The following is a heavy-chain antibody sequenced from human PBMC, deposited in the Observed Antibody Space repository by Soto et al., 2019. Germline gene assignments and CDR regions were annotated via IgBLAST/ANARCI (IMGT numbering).Heavy chain of an antibody. CDR2: IIPFFGTA. Sequence: QVQLVQSGAEVKKPGSSVKVSCKASGDTFSSHAFGWVRQAPGQGLEWVGGIIPFFGTANYAQKFQGRVAINADEATTTVYMELRRLTSEDTAVYYCSRGIEEMATTTAVWAFDLWGRGTLVTVSS. CDR1: GDTFSSHA. J-gene: IGHJ2*01. V-gene: IGHV1-69*01. CDR3: SRGIEEMATTTAVWAFDL. D-gene: IGHD1-1*01.